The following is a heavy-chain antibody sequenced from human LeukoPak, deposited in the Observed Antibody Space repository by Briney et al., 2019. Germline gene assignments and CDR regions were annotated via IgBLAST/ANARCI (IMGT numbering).Heavy chain of an antibody. CDR1: GGSFSGYY. J-gene: IGHJ4*02. CDR3: ARPYYYDSRGFDY. D-gene: IGHD3-22*01. CDR2: INHSGST. Sequence: PSETLSLTCAVYGGSFSGYYWSWLRQPPGKGLEWIGEINHSGSTNYNPSLKSRVTISVDTSKNQFSLKLSSVTAADTAVCYCARPYYYDSRGFDYWGQGTLVTVSS. V-gene: IGHV4-34*01.